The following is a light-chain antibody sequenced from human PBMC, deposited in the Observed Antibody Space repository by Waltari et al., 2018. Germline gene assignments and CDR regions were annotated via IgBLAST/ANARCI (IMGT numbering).Light chain of an antibody. CDR1: RSNIGHYY. J-gene: IGLJ7*01. CDR3: GTWDSSLSGAV. V-gene: IGLV1-51*02. CDR2: ENT. Sequence: QSALTHPPSVSAAPGQRVTISCPGGRSNIGHYYVYWYRQFPGTAPKLLIYENTERPSGIPGRFSGSKSGTSATLDITGLQAGDEADYYCGTWDSSLSGAVFGGGTHLTVL.